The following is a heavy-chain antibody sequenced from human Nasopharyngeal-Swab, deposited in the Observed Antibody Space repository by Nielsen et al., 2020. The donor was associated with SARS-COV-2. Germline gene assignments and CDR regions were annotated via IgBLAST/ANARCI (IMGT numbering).Heavy chain of an antibody. Sequence: SETLSLTCTVSGVSITSQFWSWIRQPPGKGLEWIGFISNNSGTSYNPSLKSRVTMFMDTTKNQFSLRLRSVTAADTAVYYCAKEGATGWFDPWGQGTLVTVSS. J-gene: IGHJ5*02. CDR3: AKEGATGWFDP. CDR2: ISNNSGT. V-gene: IGHV4-59*11. CDR1: GVSITSQF.